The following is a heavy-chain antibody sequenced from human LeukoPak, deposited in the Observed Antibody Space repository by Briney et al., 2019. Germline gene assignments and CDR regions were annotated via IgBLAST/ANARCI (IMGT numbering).Heavy chain of an antibody. CDR3: ASTRGDGIAARFEFDY. CDR1: GGSFSGYY. J-gene: IGHJ4*02. Sequence: SETLSLTCAVYGGSFSGYYWSWIRQPPGKGLEWIGEINHSGSTNYNPSLKSRVTISVDTSKNQFSLKLSSVTAADTAVYYCASTRGDGIAARFEFDYWGQGTLVTVSS. V-gene: IGHV4-34*01. CDR2: INHSGST. D-gene: IGHD6-6*01.